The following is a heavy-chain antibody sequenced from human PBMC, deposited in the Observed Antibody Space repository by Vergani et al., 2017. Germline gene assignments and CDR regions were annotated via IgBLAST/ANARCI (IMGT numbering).Heavy chain of an antibody. CDR2: IYPGDSDT. J-gene: IGHJ4*02. CDR3: AILRGTGPSMWQHLVHIMYFDY. CDR1: GYSFTSYW. Sequence: EVQLVQSGAEVKTPGESLKISCKGSGYSFTSYWIGWVRQMPGKGLEWMGIIYPGDSDTRYSPSFQGQVTISAHKSISTAYLQWSSLKASDTAMYYCAILRGTGPSMWQHLVHIMYFDYWGQGTLVTVSS. V-gene: IGHV5-51*01. D-gene: IGHD6-13*01.